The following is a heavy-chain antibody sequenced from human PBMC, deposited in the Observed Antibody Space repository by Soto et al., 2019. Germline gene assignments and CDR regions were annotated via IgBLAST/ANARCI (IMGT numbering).Heavy chain of an antibody. J-gene: IGHJ4*02. CDR3: ARDLARESYSGWSDY. CDR2: ISSSSSYI. V-gene: IGHV3-21*01. D-gene: IGHD6-19*01. CDR1: GFTFSSYS. Sequence: GGSLRLSCAASGFTFSSYSMNWVRQAPGKGLEWVSSISSSSSYIYYADSVKGRFTISRDNAKNSLYLQMNSLRAEDTAVYYCARDLARESYSGWSDYWGQGTLVTVS.